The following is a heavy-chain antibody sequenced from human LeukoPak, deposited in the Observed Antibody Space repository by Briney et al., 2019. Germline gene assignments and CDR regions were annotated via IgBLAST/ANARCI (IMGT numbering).Heavy chain of an antibody. CDR2: IKQDGSEK. CDR1: GFTFSSYW. V-gene: IGHV3-7*03. D-gene: IGHD6-19*01. Sequence: GGSLRLSCAASGFTFSSYWMSWVRQAPGKGLEWVANIKQDGSEKYYADSVKGRFTISRDNAKNSLYLQMNSLRAEDTAVYYCARDLYSSGWYSAETYYFDYWGQGTLVTVSS. CDR3: ARDLYSSGWYSAETYYFDY. J-gene: IGHJ4*02.